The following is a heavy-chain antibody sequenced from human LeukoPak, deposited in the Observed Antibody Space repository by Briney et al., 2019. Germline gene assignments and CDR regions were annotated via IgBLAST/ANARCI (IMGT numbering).Heavy chain of an antibody. CDR1: GFSFSNNP. V-gene: IGHV3-30*01. CDR2: SSSDGNNE. Sequence: PGGSLRLSCAASGFSFSNNPMHWVRKAPGRGLEWVAVSSSDGNNEYYADSVKGRFTISRDNSKNTLYLQMNSLRPEDTAVYYCARGSATTLYYYYYMDVWGKGTTVTVSS. J-gene: IGHJ6*03. D-gene: IGHD1-26*01. CDR3: ARGSATTLYYYYYMDV.